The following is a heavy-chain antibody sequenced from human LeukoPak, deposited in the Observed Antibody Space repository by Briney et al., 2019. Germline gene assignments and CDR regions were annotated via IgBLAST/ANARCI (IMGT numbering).Heavy chain of an antibody. Sequence: SETLSLTCAVYGGSFSGYYWSWIRQPPGKGLEWIGEINHSGSTNYNPSLKSRVTISVDTSKNQFSLELSSVTAADTAVYYCARGGRRSGYFNWFDPWGQGTLVTVSS. V-gene: IGHV4-34*01. CDR1: GGSFSGYY. CDR3: ARGGRRSGYFNWFDP. CDR2: INHSGST. J-gene: IGHJ5*02. D-gene: IGHD3-3*01.